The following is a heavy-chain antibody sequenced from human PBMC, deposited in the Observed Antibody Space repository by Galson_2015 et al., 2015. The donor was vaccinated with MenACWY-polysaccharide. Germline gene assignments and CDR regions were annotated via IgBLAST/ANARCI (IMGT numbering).Heavy chain of an antibody. CDR2: IYYSGST. Sequence: ETLSLTCTVSGGSISSYYWSWIRQPPGKGLEWIGYIYYSGSTNYNPSLKGRVTISVDTSKNQFSLKLSSVTAADTAVYYCARTPGLYYYDSSGYYSAVPYAFDIWGQGTMVTVSS. CDR3: ARTPGLYYYDSSGYYSAVPYAFDI. V-gene: IGHV4-59*08. D-gene: IGHD3-22*01. CDR1: GGSISSYY. J-gene: IGHJ3*02.